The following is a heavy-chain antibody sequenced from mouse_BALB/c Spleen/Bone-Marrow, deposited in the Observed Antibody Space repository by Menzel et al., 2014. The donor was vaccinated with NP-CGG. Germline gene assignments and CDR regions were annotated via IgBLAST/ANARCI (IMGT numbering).Heavy chain of an antibody. CDR2: INPGSGAT. V-gene: IGHV1-54*03. Sequence: QVQLQQSGAELVRPGTSVKVSCKASGYAFTNYLIEWVKQRPGQGLEWIGVINPGSGATNYNENFKGEATLTADKSSSTPYMQLSSLTSDDSAVYFCARRLTGTLYFDYWGQGTTLTVSS. J-gene: IGHJ2*01. CDR1: GYAFTNYL. D-gene: IGHD4-1*01. CDR3: ARRLTGTLYFDY.